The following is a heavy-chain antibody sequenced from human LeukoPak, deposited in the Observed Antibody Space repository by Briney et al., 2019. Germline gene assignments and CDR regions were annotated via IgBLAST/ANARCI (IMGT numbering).Heavy chain of an antibody. CDR1: GFTFSSYS. J-gene: IGHJ4*02. D-gene: IGHD6-13*01. Sequence: AGGSLRLSCAASGFTFSSYSMNWVRQAPGKGLEWVSSISSSSSYIYYADSVKGRFTISRDNAKNTLYLQMNSLRAEDTAVYYCARGPYSSSWYTAEVAYFDYWGQGTLVTVSS. V-gene: IGHV3-21*04. CDR3: ARGPYSSSWYTAEVAYFDY. CDR2: ISSSSSYI.